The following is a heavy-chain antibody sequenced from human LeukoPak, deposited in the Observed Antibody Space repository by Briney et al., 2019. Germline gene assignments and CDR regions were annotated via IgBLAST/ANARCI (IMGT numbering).Heavy chain of an antibody. Sequence: GGSLRLSCAASGFTFSSSSMNWVRQAPGKGLEWVSYISSSGSTIYYVDSVKGRFTISRDNAKNSLYLQMNSLRADGTAVYYCARVEYIGTYFLFDYWGQGTLVTVSS. CDR2: ISSSGSTI. D-gene: IGHD1-26*01. V-gene: IGHV3-48*01. CDR3: ARVEYIGTYFLFDY. J-gene: IGHJ4*02. CDR1: GFTFSSSS.